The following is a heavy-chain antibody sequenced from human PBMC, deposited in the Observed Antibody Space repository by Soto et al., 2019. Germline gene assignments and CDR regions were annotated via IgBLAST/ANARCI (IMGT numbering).Heavy chain of an antibody. D-gene: IGHD1-1*01. CDR2: ISVYNGNT. V-gene: IGHV1-18*01. J-gene: IGHJ4*02. CDR1: GYTFTSYG. Sequence: ASVKVSCKASGYTFTSYGITWVRQAPGQGLEWMGWISVYNGNTNHAQRLQGRVTMTTDTSTTTAYMELRSLRFDDTAVYYCARGQKLFQDGRFDYWGQGTLVTVSS. CDR3: ARGQKLFQDGRFDY.